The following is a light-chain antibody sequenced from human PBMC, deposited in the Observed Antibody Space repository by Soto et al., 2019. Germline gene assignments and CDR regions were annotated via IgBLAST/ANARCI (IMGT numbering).Light chain of an antibody. V-gene: IGKV1-27*01. CDR2: AAS. CDR3: TKYNSAPRT. Sequence: DIQMTQSPSSLSASVGDRVTITCRASQGISNYLAWYQQKPGKVPKLLIYAASTLQSGVPSRFSGSGSGTDFTLTIRSLQPEDVATYYCTKYNSAPRTFGQGPKVEIK. J-gene: IGKJ1*01. CDR1: QGISNY.